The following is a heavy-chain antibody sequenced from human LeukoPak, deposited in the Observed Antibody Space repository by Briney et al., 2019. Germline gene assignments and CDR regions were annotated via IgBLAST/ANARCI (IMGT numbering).Heavy chain of an antibody. Sequence: PSETLSLTCAVYGGSFSGYYWGWIRQPPGKGLEWIGEINHSGSTNYNPSLKSRVTISVDTSKNQFSLKLSSVTAADTAVYYCARAYYDFWSGRSLGYSYYYMDVWGKGTTVTVSS. V-gene: IGHV4-34*01. D-gene: IGHD3-3*01. CDR3: ARAYYDFWSGRSLGYSYYYMDV. J-gene: IGHJ6*03. CDR1: GGSFSGYY. CDR2: INHSGST.